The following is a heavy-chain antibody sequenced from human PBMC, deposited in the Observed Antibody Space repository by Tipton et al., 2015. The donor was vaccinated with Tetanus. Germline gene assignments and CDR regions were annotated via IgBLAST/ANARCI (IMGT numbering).Heavy chain of an antibody. J-gene: IGHJ4*02. V-gene: IGHV1-69*06. CDR2: IIPTFDTR. Sequence: QLVQSGAEVKKPGASVKVSCKASGYTLTSYHMHWVRQAPGQGLEWMGGIIPTFDTRTYAHKFQGRLTITADRSTRTAYMELSSLRSEDTAIYFCARTSGGTREYYGIKYWGQGTLVTVSS. CDR1: GYTLTSYH. CDR3: ARTSGGTREYYGIKY. D-gene: IGHD2/OR15-2a*01.